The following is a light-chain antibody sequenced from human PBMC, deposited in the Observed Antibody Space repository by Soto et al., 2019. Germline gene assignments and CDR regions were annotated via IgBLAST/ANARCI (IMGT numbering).Light chain of an antibody. V-gene: IGKV3-11*01. CDR2: ESS. Sequence: EIVLTQSPATLSLSPGERATLSCRASQSVSSYLSLYQQKPGQAPRLLNYESSNRATGNPARFSGSGSGTDFTLTLSSLEPEDFAVYYCQQRSNWPPTFGQGTKVHIK. J-gene: IGKJ1*01. CDR1: QSVSSY. CDR3: QQRSNWPPT.